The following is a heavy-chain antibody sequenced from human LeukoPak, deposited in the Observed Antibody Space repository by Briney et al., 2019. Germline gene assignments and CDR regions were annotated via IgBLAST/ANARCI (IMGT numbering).Heavy chain of an antibody. CDR2: IYYSGST. V-gene: IGHV4-39*07. CDR1: GGSISSSSYY. D-gene: IGHD3-10*01. J-gene: IGHJ5*02. Sequence: SETLSLTCTVSGGSISSSSYYWGWIRQPPGKGLEWIGSIYYSGSTYYNPSLKSRVTISVDTSKNQFSLKLSSVTAADTAVYYCARAPPPRSGSYTNGFDPWGQGTLVTVSS. CDR3: ARAPPPRSGSYTNGFDP.